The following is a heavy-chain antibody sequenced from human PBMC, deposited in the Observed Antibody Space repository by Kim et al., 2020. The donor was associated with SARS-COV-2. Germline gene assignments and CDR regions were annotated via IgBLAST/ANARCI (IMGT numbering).Heavy chain of an antibody. CDR3: TTDPTVGATTLGVDY. V-gene: IGHV3-15*01. CDR1: GFTFSNAW. D-gene: IGHD1-26*01. CDR2: IKSKTDGGTT. J-gene: IGHJ4*02. Sequence: GGSLRLSCAASGFTFSNAWMSWVRQAPGKGLEWVGRIKSKTDGGTTDYAAPVKGRFTISRDDSKNTLYLQMNSLKTEDTAVYYCTTDPTVGATTLGVDYWGQGTLVTVSS.